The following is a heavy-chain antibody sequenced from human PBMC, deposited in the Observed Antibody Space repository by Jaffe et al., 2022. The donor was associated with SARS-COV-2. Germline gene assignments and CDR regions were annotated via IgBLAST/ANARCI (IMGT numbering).Heavy chain of an antibody. CDR2: IRSKANSYAT. V-gene: IGHV3-73*01. CDR3: TRMGIAVAGTTARAFDI. J-gene: IGHJ3*02. CDR1: GFTFSGSA. Sequence: EVQLVESGGGLVQPGGSLKLSCAASGFTFSGSAMHWVRQASGKGLEWVGRIRSKANSYATAYAASVKGRFTISRDDSKNTAYLQMNSLKTEDTAVYYCTRMGIAVAGTTARAFDIWGQGTMVTVSS. D-gene: IGHD6-19*01.